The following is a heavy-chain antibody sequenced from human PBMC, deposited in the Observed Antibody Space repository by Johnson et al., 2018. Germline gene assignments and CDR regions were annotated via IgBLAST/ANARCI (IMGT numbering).Heavy chain of an antibody. CDR3: SRGGADGMDV. Sequence: EVQLVESGGGLVQPGGSRRLSCAASGFTFNNFIMNWVRQAPGKGLEWVSHISTSSSTIHYAASVKGRFTIQRNNAKNSLYPKMNSLRDEDTAVYYWSRGGADGMDVWGQGTTVTVSS. D-gene: IGHD3-16*01. J-gene: IGHJ6*02. CDR2: ISTSSSTI. CDR1: GFTFNNFI. V-gene: IGHV3-48*02.